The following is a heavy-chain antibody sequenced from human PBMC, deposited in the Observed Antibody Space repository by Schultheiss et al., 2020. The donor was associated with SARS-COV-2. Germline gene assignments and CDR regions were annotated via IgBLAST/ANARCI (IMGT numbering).Heavy chain of an antibody. J-gene: IGHJ4*02. CDR3: ARGVSGYDYEWRTLDYFDY. V-gene: IGHV6-1*01. D-gene: IGHD5-12*01. Sequence: SQTLSLTCAISGDSVSSNSAAWNWIRQSPSRGLEWLGRTYYRSKWYNDYAVSVKSRITINPDTSKNQFSLKLSSVTAADTAVYYCARGVSGYDYEWRTLDYFDYWGQGTLVTVSS. CDR2: TYYRSKWYN. CDR1: GDSVSSNSAA.